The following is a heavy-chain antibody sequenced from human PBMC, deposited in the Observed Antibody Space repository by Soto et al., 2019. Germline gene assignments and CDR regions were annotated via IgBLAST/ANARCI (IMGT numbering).Heavy chain of an antibody. CDR2: ISGSGGST. CDR1: GFTFSSYA. CDR3: AKEHQLGIRAFDI. J-gene: IGHJ3*02. Sequence: GGSLRLSCAASGFTFSSYAMSWVRQAPGKGLEWISAISGSGGSTYYADSVKGRFTIARDNSKNTLYLQMNSLRAEDTAVYYCAKEHQLGIRAFDIWGQGTMVTVSS. D-gene: IGHD3-16*01. V-gene: IGHV3-23*01.